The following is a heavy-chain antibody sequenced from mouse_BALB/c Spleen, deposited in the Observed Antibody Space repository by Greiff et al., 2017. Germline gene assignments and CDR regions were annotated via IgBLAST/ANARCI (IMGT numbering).Heavy chain of an antibody. D-gene: IGHD2-3*01. J-gene: IGHJ1*01. CDR1: GFSLTSYG. V-gene: IGHV2-2*02. CDR3: ASYDVWYFDV. CDR2: IWSGGST. Sequence: VQLQQSGPGLVQPSQSLSITCTVSGFSLTSYGVHWVRQSPGKGLEWLGVIWSGGSTDYNAAFISRLSISKDNSKSQVFFKMNSLQANDTAIYYCASYDVWYFDVWGAGTTVTVSS.